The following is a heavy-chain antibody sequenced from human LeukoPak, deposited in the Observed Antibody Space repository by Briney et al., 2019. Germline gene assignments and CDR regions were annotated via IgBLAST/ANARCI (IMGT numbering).Heavy chain of an antibody. J-gene: IGHJ5*02. D-gene: IGHD6-13*01. CDR2: IYTSGST. V-gene: IGHV4-61*02. Sequence: SETLSLTCNVSGDSISSGSYYWSWIRQPAGKGLEWIGRIYTSGSTNYNPSLKSRVTISVDTSKNQFSLKLSSVTAADTAVYYCARSWGSSWQNWFDPWGQGTLVTVSS. CDR1: GDSISSGSYY. CDR3: ARSWGSSWQNWFDP.